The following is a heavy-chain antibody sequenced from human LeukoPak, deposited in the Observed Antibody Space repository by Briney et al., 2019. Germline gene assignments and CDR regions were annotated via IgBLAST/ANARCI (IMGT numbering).Heavy chain of an antibody. CDR1: GFTFSSYA. CDR3: AKDQASSGKRIFDY. V-gene: IGHV3-23*01. Sequence: GGSLRLSCAASGFTFSSYAMSWVRQAPGKGLEWVSAISGSGGSTYYADSVKGRFTISRDNSKNMLYLQMNSLRAEDTAVYYCAKDQASSGKRIFDYWGQGTLVTVSS. J-gene: IGHJ4*02. D-gene: IGHD3-22*01. CDR2: ISGSGGST.